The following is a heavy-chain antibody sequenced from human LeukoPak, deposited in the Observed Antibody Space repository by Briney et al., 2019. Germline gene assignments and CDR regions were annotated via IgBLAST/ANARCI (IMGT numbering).Heavy chain of an antibody. D-gene: IGHD6-19*01. J-gene: IGHJ4*02. CDR1: GGSISTSSYY. CDR3: ASTPYSSAWVFDF. CDR2: IYYSGTT. Sequence: SETLSLTCTVSGGSISTSSYYWGWIRQPPGKGLEWIGSIYYSGTTYYNASLKSRVTISVDRSKNQFSLKLSSVTAADTAVYYCASTPYSSAWVFDFWGQGTLVTVSS. V-gene: IGHV4-39*01.